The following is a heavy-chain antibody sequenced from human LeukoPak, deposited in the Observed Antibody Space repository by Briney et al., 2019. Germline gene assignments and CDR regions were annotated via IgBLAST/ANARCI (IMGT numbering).Heavy chain of an antibody. CDR3: ARDKVWFDP. CDR1: GGSFSGYY. CDR2: INHSGST. V-gene: IGHV4-34*01. Sequence: SETLSLTCAVYGGSFSGYYWSWIRQPPGKGLEWIGEINHSGSTNYNPSLKSRVTISVDTSKNQFSLKLSSVTAADTAVYYCARDKVWFDPWGQGTLVTVSS. J-gene: IGHJ5*02.